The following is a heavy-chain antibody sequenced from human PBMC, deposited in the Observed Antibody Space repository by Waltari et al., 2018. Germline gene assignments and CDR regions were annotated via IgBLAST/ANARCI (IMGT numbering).Heavy chain of an antibody. J-gene: IGHJ3*02. Sequence: EEQLVESGGGVIQIGGSLRLSCEGSGFSVSDNYMNWVRQGPGKGLEWVETIDRDGKTDYADCVKGRVATSRGSSRDTVYFEMNSLRPDDTAVYYCASTLHLDGWLDGFDIWGQGTVVTVSS. D-gene: IGHD1-1*01. CDR2: IDRDGKT. CDR3: ASTLHLDGWLDGFDI. CDR1: GFSVSDNY. V-gene: IGHV3-53*01.